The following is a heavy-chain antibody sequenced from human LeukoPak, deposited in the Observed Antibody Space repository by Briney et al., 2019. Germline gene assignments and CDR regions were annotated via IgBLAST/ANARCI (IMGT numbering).Heavy chain of an antibody. CDR2: IYYSGST. CDR1: GGSISSYY. CDR3: ASPTRGAKDCGGDCYHAFDI. D-gene: IGHD2-21*02. J-gene: IGHJ3*02. V-gene: IGHV4-59*08. Sequence: SETLSLTCTVSGGSISSYYWSWIRQPPGKGLEWIGYIYYSGSTNYNPSLKSRVTISVDTSKNQFSLKLSSVTAADTAVYYCASPTRGAKDCGGDCYHAFDIWGQGTMVTVSS.